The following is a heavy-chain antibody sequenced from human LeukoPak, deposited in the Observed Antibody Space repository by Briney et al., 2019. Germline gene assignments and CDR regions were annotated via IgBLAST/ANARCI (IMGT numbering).Heavy chain of an antibody. D-gene: IGHD4-11*01. CDR3: AREWQYQFDY. CDR2: VYHSGIT. Sequence: SETLSLTCTVSGGSISSGGYYWAWIRQPPGEGLEWIGSVYHSGITNYTPSLKSRVSISVDTSKNQFSLKVTSVTAADTAVYYCAREWQYQFDYWGQGSLVTVSS. CDR1: GGSISSGGYY. J-gene: IGHJ4*02. V-gene: IGHV4-39*07.